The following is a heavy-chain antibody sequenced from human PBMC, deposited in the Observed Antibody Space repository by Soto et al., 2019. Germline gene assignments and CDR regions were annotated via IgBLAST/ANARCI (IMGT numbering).Heavy chain of an antibody. V-gene: IGHV1-18*04. Sequence: ASVKVSCKASGYTFTSYGISWVRQAPGQGLEWMGWISAYNGNTNYAQKLQGRVTMTTDTSTSTAYMELNSLRAEDTAVYYCARAREYYYDSGVGEFYFDYWGQGTLVTVSS. CDR1: GYTFTSYG. D-gene: IGHD3-22*01. CDR2: ISAYNGNT. J-gene: IGHJ4*02. CDR3: ARAREYYYDSGVGEFYFDY.